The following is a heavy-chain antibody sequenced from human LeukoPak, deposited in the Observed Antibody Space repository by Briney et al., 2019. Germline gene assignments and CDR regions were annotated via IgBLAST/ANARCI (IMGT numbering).Heavy chain of an antibody. CDR2: IYYSGST. CDR3: ARVNSSSWYLDY. V-gene: IGHV4-59*01. Sequence: SETLSLTCTVPSGSISTYYWSWIRQPPRKALECIGYIYYSGSTDYNPSLKNRVTVSVDTSKNQFSLKLISVTAADTAVYYCARVNSSSWYLDYWGQGTLVTVSS. D-gene: IGHD6-13*01. J-gene: IGHJ4*02. CDR1: SGSISTYY.